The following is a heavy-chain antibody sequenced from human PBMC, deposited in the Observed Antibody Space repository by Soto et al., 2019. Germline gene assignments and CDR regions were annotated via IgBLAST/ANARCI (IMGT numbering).Heavy chain of an antibody. D-gene: IGHD1-26*01. J-gene: IGHJ4*02. CDR3: AVRKTGSFFDY. V-gene: IGHV3-23*01. CDR2: ISGSGGNT. CDR1: GFTFSTYA. Sequence: HPGGSLRLSCAASGFTFSTYAMSWVRQAPGKGLEWVSAISGSGGNTYYTDSVKGRFTISRDNSKNTLYLQMNSLRVEDTAVYFCAVRKTGSFFDYWGQGTLVTVSS.